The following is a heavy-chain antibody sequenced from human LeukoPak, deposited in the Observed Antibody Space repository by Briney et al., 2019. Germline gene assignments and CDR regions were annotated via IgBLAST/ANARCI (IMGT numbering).Heavy chain of an antibody. J-gene: IGHJ6*02. V-gene: IGHV1-8*03. CDR2: MNSNSGNT. Sequence: GASVKVSCKGYGYTFINHDIDWVRQAAGQGLEWMGWMNSNSGNTGYAQKFQGRVTFTRDTSISTAYMELYSLTSDDTAVYYCAREMWVATLPPYYYYGMGVWGQGTTVTVSS. D-gene: IGHD5-12*01. CDR3: AREMWVATLPPYYYYGMGV. CDR1: GYTFINHD.